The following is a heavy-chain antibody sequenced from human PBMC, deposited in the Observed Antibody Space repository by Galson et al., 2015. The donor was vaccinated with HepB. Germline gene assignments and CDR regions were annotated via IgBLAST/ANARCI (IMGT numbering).Heavy chain of an antibody. CDR1: GFTFSSYN. D-gene: IGHD4-17*01. V-gene: IGHV3-48*01. J-gene: IGHJ4*02. CDR2: ISSSSSTI. CDR3: ARGDYGDYTFRFDY. Sequence: SLRLSCAASGFTFSSYNMNWVRQAPGKGLKWVSYISSSSSTIYYADSVKGRFTISRDNAKNSLYLQMNSLRAEDTAVYYCARGDYGDYTFRFDYWGQGILVTVSS.